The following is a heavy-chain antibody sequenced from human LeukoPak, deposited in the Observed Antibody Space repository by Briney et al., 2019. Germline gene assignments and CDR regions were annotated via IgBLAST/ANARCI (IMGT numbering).Heavy chain of an antibody. Sequence: GGSLRLSCAASGFTVSSNYMSWVRQAPGKGLEWVAYIKQDGSDKYYVDSVKGRFTISKDNAKNSLYLQMNSLRDEDSAVYYCARANYCFDYWGQGTLVTVSS. CDR3: ARANYCFDY. V-gene: IGHV3-7*01. J-gene: IGHJ4*02. D-gene: IGHD5-24*01. CDR2: IKQDGSDK. CDR1: GFTVSSNY.